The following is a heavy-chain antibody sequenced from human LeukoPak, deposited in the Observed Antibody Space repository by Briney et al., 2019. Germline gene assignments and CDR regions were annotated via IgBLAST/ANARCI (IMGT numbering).Heavy chain of an antibody. D-gene: IGHD5-24*01. V-gene: IGHV3-33*06. CDR3: AKGQKPRWLQMGGP. CDR1: GFSFNEYG. CDR2: IWYDGSYQ. Sequence: QPGRSLTLSCAASGFSFNEYGMHWGRQAPGNGLEWVGVIWYDGSYQHYADSVKGRFTISRDNSKNTLYLQMSSLTAEDTAVYYCAKGQKPRWLQMGGPCSQGSLVTVSS. J-gene: IGHJ5*02.